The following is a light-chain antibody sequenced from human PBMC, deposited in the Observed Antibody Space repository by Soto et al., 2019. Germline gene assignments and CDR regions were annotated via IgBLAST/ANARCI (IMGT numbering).Light chain of an antibody. CDR2: ENN. J-gene: IGLJ1*01. CDR1: SSNIGTSS. V-gene: IGLV1-51*02. CDR3: GEWDKSVGTFV. Sequence: QSVLTQPPSVSAAPGQRVTISCSGSSSNIGTSSVSWYQHLPGTVPKLLMYENNERLSGIPDRFSGSKSATSATLDITGLQTGDEANYYGGEWDKSVGTFVFGPGTKVTVL.